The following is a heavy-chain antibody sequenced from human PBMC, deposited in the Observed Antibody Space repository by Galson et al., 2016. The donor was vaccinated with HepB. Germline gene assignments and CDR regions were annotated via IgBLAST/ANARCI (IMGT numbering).Heavy chain of an antibody. D-gene: IGHD3-3*01. Sequence: QSGAEVKKPGESLKISCRGSGYTFDSYWIGWVRQMPGKGLEWMAIIYPGDFDIRYSPSFQGQVTISVDKSISTAYLQWSSLTASDTAMYYCARSLTGSYYFWGAIYNYYAMDVCGQGTTVIFS. CDR3: ARSLTGSYYFWGAIYNYYAMDV. CDR2: IYPGDFDI. V-gene: IGHV5-51*01. CDR1: GYTFDSYW. J-gene: IGHJ6*02.